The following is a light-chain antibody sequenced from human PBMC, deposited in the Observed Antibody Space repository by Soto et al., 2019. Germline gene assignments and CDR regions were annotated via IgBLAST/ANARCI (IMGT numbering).Light chain of an antibody. CDR3: NSSTSKSPGV. Sequence: QSALTQPASVSGSPGQSITISCTGTSSDVGGYNYVSWYQQHPGKAPKLIIYEVSNRPSGISNRFSGSKSGNTASLTISGHTLEDEADYCRNSSTSKSPGVLGTGIKPTVL. V-gene: IGLV2-14*01. J-gene: IGLJ1*01. CDR2: EVS. CDR1: SSDVGGYNY.